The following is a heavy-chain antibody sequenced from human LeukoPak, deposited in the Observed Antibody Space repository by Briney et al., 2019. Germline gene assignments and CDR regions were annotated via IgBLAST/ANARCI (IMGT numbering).Heavy chain of an antibody. CDR3: AKVFRLQTAAPYMDV. CDR2: ISGSGGST. J-gene: IGHJ6*03. Sequence: GGSLRLSCAASGFTFSSYAMSWVRQAPGKGLEWVSAISGSGGSTYYADSVKGRVTISRDNSKNTRYLQMNSLRAEDTAVYYCAKVFRLQTAAPYMDVWGKGTTVTVSS. V-gene: IGHV3-23*01. D-gene: IGHD2-2*01. CDR1: GFTFSSYA.